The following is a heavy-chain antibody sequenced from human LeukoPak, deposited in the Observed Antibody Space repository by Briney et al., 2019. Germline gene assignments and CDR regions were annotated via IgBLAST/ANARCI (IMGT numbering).Heavy chain of an antibody. Sequence: ASVKASRKASGYTVTSYGISWVRQAPGQGREWMGWISAYNCNTNYAQKLQGTVTLTTDPPTSTAYVELRSLRSDDTAVYYCARDRVSFFGEPTPFEYWGQGTLVTVSS. CDR1: GYTVTSYG. CDR3: ARDRVSFFGEPTPFEY. D-gene: IGHD3-10*01. J-gene: IGHJ4*02. V-gene: IGHV1-18*01. CDR2: ISAYNCNT.